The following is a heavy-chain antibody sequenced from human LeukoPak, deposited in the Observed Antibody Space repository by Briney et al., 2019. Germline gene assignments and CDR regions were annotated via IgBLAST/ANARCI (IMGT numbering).Heavy chain of an antibody. J-gene: IGHJ4*02. Sequence: SETLSLTCTVSGGPFSSYYWSWIRQPPGKGLEWIGYIYYTGSANYNPSLRSRVTMSVDTSKNQFSLKLSSVTAADTAVYYCARQRADRIFGVVMGFGLDYWGRGTLVTVSS. CDR2: IYYTGSA. V-gene: IGHV4-59*12. CDR3: ARQRADRIFGVVMGFGLDY. CDR1: GGPFSSYY. D-gene: IGHD3-3*02.